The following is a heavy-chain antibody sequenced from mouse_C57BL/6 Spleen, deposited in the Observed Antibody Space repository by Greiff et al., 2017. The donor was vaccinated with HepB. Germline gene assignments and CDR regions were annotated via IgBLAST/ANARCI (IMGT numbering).Heavy chain of an antibody. CDR2: ISDGGSYT. V-gene: IGHV5-4*03. CDR1: GFTFSSYA. D-gene: IGHD4-1*01. CDR3: ARMWAGTAYWYFDV. Sequence: EVMLVESGGGLVKPGGSLKLSCAASGFTFSSYAMSWVRQTPEKRLEWVATISDGGSYTYYPDNVKGRFTISRDNAKNNLYLQMSHLKSEDTAMYYCARMWAGTAYWYFDVWGTGTTVTVSS. J-gene: IGHJ1*03.